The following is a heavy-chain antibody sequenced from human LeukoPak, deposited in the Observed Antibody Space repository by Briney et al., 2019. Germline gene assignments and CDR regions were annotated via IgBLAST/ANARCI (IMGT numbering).Heavy chain of an antibody. V-gene: IGHV3-7*01. J-gene: IGHJ6*03. D-gene: IGHD6-13*01. CDR1: GFTFSSYW. CDR2: IKQDGSEK. CDR3: ARASSSWLHYYYYYYMDV. Sequence: GGSLRLSCAASGFTFSSYWMSWVRQAPGKGLEWVANIKQDGSEKYYVDSVKGRFTISRDNAKNSLYLQMNSLRAEDTAVYYCARASSSWLHYYYYYYMDVWGKGTTVTVSS.